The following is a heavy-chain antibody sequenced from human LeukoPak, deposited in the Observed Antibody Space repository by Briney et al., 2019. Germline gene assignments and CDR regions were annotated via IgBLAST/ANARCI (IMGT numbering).Heavy chain of an antibody. CDR1: GGSISSYY. J-gene: IGHJ4*02. CDR2: IYYSGST. D-gene: IGHD3-22*01. Sequence: SETLSLTCTVSGGSISSYYWSWIRQPPGKGLEWIGYIYYSGSTNYNPSLKSRVTISVDTSKNQFSLKLNSVTAADTAVYYCAREDSSHFDYWGQGTLVTVSS. V-gene: IGHV4-59*01. CDR3: AREDSSHFDY.